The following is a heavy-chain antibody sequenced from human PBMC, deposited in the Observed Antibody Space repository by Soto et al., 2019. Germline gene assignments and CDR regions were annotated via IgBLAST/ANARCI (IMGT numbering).Heavy chain of an antibody. CDR1: GFTFSSYY. Sequence: EVQLVESGGGLVQPGGSLRLSCAASGFTFSSYYMSWVRQAQGKGLEWVANVNEHGSGKYYVDSVKGRFTVSRDNAKNSLYLQMNSLRAEDTAVYYCAKWGVAGSDYWGQGTLLTVSS. V-gene: IGHV3-7*01. CDR3: AKWGVAGSDY. D-gene: IGHD2-15*01. CDR2: VNEHGSGK. J-gene: IGHJ4*02.